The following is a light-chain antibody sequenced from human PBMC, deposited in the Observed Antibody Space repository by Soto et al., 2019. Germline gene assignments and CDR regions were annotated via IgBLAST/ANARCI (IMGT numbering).Light chain of an antibody. Sequence: DIQLTQSPSFLSASVGDRVTITCRASQGISLYLAWYQQKPGKAPKLLIYAASTLQSGVPSRFSGSGSGTEFTLTISSLQPEDFATYYCQQLKSYPRSFGQGTKLEIK. CDR3: QQLKSYPRS. J-gene: IGKJ2*01. V-gene: IGKV1-9*01. CDR1: QGISLY. CDR2: AAS.